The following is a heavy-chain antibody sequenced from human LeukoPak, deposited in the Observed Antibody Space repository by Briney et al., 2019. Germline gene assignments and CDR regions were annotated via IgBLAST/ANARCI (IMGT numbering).Heavy chain of an antibody. CDR3: AKLFWSGCYKGFDY. V-gene: IGHV4-39*01. Sequence: PSETLSLTCTVSGGSISSSSYYWGWIRQPPGKGLEWIGSIYYSGSTYYNPSLKSRVTISVDTSKNQFSLKLSSVTAADTAVYYCAKLFWSGCYKGFDYWGQGTLVTVSS. CDR1: GGSISSSSYY. CDR2: IYYSGST. J-gene: IGHJ4*02. D-gene: IGHD3-3*01.